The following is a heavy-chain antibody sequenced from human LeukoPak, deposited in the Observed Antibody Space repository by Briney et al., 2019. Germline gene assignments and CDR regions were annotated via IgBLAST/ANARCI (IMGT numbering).Heavy chain of an antibody. CDR1: GFTFSSYS. J-gene: IGHJ4*02. V-gene: IGHV3-21*01. CDR2: ISSSGSYI. CDR3: ARDSITGDNSLDF. D-gene: IGHD7-27*01. Sequence: GGSLRLSCAASGFTFSSYSMNWVRQAPGKGLEWVSSISSSGSYIYYADSVKGRFTISRDNSKNTLYLQMNSLSAEDTAVYYCARDSITGDNSLDFWGRGTLVTVSS.